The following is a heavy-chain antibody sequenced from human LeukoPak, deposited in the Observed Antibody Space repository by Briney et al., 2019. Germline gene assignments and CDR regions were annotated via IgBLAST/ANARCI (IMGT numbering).Heavy chain of an antibody. CDR3: ARTASRGDFYFYY. CDR1: VFTFSSYT. D-gene: IGHD3-22*01. J-gene: IGHJ4*02. CDR2: ISGSGGTT. V-gene: IGHV3-23*01. Sequence: TGGSLRLSCAPSVFTFSSYTMTWVRQAPGRGLEWVSAISGSGGTTYYADSVKGRFTISRDNSKNTLYLQMNSLRAEDTAVYYCARTASRGDFYFYYWGQGTLVTVSS.